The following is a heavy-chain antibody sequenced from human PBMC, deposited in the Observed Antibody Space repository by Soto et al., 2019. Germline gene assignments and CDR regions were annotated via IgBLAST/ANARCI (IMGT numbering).Heavy chain of an antibody. Sequence: GGSLRLSCAASGFTFSSYSMNWVRQAPGKGLEWVSSISSSSSYIYYADSVKGRFTISRDNAKNSLYLQMNSLRAEDTAVYYCARSYPMYGSSRDDAFDIWGQGTMFPVSS. V-gene: IGHV3-21*01. CDR3: ARSYPMYGSSRDDAFDI. CDR1: GFTFSSYS. CDR2: ISSSSSYI. D-gene: IGHD6-6*01. J-gene: IGHJ3*02.